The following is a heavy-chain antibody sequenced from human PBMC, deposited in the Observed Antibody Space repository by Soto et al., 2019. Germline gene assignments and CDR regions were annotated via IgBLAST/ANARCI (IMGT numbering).Heavy chain of an antibody. Sequence: PSDTLSLTCAAYGRSLSGFYWSWIRQPPGKGLEWIGEINHSGSTNYNPSLKSRVTMSVDTSKNQFSLKLNSVTAADTAVYYCARDLWGYCGTDCYPLDVWGQGTTVT. CDR3: ARDLWGYCGTDCYPLDV. CDR2: INHSGST. V-gene: IGHV4-34*01. J-gene: IGHJ6*02. D-gene: IGHD2-21*02. CDR1: GRSLSGFY.